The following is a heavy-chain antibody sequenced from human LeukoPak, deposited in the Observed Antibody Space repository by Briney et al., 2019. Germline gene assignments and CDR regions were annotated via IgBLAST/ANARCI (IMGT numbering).Heavy chain of an antibody. Sequence: GVLRLSCAASGFTFSDYYMSWIRQAPGKGLEWVSYISSSGSTIYYADSVKGRFTISRDNAKNSLYLQMNSLRAEDTAVYYCARTGYSSSYYKFRFDYWGQGTLVTVSS. D-gene: IGHD6-13*01. CDR1: GFTFSDYY. V-gene: IGHV3-11*01. J-gene: IGHJ4*02. CDR2: ISSSGSTI. CDR3: ARTGYSSSYYKFRFDY.